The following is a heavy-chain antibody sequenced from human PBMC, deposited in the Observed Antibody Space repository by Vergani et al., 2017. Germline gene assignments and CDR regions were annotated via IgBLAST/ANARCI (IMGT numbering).Heavy chain of an antibody. CDR3: ARSGYCAHGVCYMTYYYYMDV. D-gene: IGHD2-8*01. CDR2: IWYDGSKE. J-gene: IGHJ6*03. V-gene: IGHV3-33*01. CDR1: GFTLSSHA. Sequence: QVQLEESGGGVVQPGRSLRLSCAGSGFTLSSHAMHWVRQAPGKGLEWVAFIWYDGSKEYYADSVKGRFTISRDNSKNTLYLQMNNLRAADTAVYYCARSGYCAHGVCYMTYYYYMDVWGNGTAVTVSS.